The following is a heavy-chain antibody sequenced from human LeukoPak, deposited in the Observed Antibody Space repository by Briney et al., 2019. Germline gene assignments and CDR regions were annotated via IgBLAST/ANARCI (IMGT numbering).Heavy chain of an antibody. V-gene: IGHV1-2*02. CDR3: ARKGNMDQLLTFDH. J-gene: IGHJ4*02. CDR2: INPNIDDT. CDR1: GYNFIDYY. D-gene: IGHD3/OR15-3a*01. Sequence: ASLKLSCKTSGYNFIDYYIHWVRQAPGQGLEWSGWINPNIDDTSYEQKFQGRVTMSSDTSINTVYLEVTRLTSDDTAVYFCARKGNMDQLLTFDHWGQGALVTVSS.